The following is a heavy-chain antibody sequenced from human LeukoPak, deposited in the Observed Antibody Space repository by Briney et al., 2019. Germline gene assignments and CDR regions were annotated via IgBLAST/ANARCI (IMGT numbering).Heavy chain of an antibody. CDR1: GGSISSYY. CDR2: IYYSGST. J-gene: IGHJ5*02. CDR3: ARGSGLRLEEAIWHNWFDP. V-gene: IGHV4-59*01. Sequence: SETLSLTCTVSGGSISSYYWSWIRQPPGKGLEWIGYIYYSGSTNYNPSLKSRVTISVDTSKNQFSLKLSSVTAADTAVYYCARGSGLRLEEAIWHNWFDPWGQGTLVTVSS. D-gene: IGHD3-16*01.